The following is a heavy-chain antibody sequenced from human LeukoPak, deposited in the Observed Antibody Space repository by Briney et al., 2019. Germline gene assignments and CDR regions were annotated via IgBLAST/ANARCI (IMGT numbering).Heavy chain of an antibody. V-gene: IGHV4-39*01. Sequence: SETLSLTCTVSGGSITSSSYPWGWIRQPPGKGLEWIGSISNSGSTYYTPSLTGRVTISVDTSKNQFSLKLSSVTAADTAVYYCARDRRGYSGYAYNWFDPWGQGTLVTVSS. J-gene: IGHJ5*02. CDR2: ISNSGST. D-gene: IGHD5-12*01. CDR3: ARDRRGYSGYAYNWFDP. CDR1: GGSITSSSYP.